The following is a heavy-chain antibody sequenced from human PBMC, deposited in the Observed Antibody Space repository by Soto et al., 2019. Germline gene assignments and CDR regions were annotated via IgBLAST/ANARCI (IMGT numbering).Heavy chain of an antibody. J-gene: IGHJ4*02. Sequence: SETLSLTCTVSGGSITGSTYYWGWLRQPPGKGLEWIGSIYYSGSTYYNPSLKSRVTLSVDTAKNQFSLKLSSVTAADTAVYYCARQGYDSSGYCFDHWGQGTPVTVSS. V-gene: IGHV4-39*01. CDR2: IYYSGST. CDR3: ARQGYDSSGYCFDH. D-gene: IGHD3-22*01. CDR1: GGSITGSTYY.